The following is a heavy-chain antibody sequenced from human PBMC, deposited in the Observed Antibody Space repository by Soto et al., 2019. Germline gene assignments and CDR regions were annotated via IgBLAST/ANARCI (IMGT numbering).Heavy chain of an antibody. V-gene: IGHV1-8*01. J-gene: IGHJ6*03. CDR2: MNPNSGNT. CDR3: ARGELELRYYYYYMDV. CDR1: GYTFTSYD. Sequence: ASVKVSCKASGYTFTSYDIDWVRQATGQGLEWMGWMNPNSGNTGYAQKFQGRVTMTRNTSISTAYMELSSLRSEDTAVYYCARGELELRYYYYYMDVWGKGTTVTVSS. D-gene: IGHD1-7*01.